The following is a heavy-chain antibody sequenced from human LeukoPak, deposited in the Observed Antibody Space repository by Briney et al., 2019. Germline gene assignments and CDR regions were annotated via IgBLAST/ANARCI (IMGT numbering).Heavy chain of an antibody. V-gene: IGHV3-30-3*02. Sequence: HSGGSLRLSCAASGFTFSSYAMHWVRQAPGKGLEWVAVISYGGSNKYYADSVKGRFTISRDNSKNTLYLQMNSLRAEDTAVYYCAKDPDLNYYDSSGYFLYGMDVWGQGTTVTVSS. J-gene: IGHJ6*02. CDR3: AKDPDLNYYDSSGYFLYGMDV. D-gene: IGHD3-22*01. CDR2: ISYGGSNK. CDR1: GFTFSSYA.